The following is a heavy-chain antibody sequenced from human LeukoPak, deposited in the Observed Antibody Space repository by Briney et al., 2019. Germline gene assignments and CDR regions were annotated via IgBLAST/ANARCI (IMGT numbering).Heavy chain of an antibody. CDR1: GFTFSSYA. Sequence: GGSLRLSCAASGFTFSSYAMSWVRQAPGKGLEWVSSISGSGGSTYYADSVKGRFTIARDNSNNTLYLQMNSLRAEDRAVYYCAKARYFDWLLYETDAFDIWGQGTMVTVSS. V-gene: IGHV3-23*01. CDR2: ISGSGGST. J-gene: IGHJ3*02. D-gene: IGHD3-9*01. CDR3: AKARYFDWLLYETDAFDI.